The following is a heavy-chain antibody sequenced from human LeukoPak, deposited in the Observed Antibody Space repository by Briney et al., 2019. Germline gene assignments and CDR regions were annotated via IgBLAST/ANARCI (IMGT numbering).Heavy chain of an antibody. CDR2: IYSSGST. CDR3: ARHGSGWYYDP. Sequence: PSETLSLTCTVSGGSISSYYWSWIRQPPGKGLEWIGYIYSSGSTNYNPSLKSRVTISVDTSKNQFSLKLSSVTAADTAVYYRARHGSGWYYDPWGQGILVTVSS. D-gene: IGHD6-19*01. CDR1: GGSISSYY. J-gene: IGHJ5*02. V-gene: IGHV4-59*08.